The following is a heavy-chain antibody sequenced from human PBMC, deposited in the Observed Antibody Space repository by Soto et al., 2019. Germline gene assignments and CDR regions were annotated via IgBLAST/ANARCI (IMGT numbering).Heavy chain of an antibody. CDR1: GGPFSSYA. CDR3: ASISQDTVENTADYYYGMDV. Sequence: SVKVSFKASGGPFSSYAISLVRQAPGQGLEWMGGIIPIFGTANYAQKFHGRVTITADESTSTAYMELSSLRSEDTAVYYCASISQDTVENTADYYYGMDVWGKGNTVTVPQ. D-gene: IGHD5-18*01. V-gene: IGHV1-69*13. CDR2: IIPIFGTA. J-gene: IGHJ6*04.